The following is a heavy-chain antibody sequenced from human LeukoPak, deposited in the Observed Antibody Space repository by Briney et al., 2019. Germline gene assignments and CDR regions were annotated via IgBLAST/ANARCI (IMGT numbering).Heavy chain of an antibody. CDR1: GYTFTNYY. V-gene: IGHV1-46*01. CDR2: INPSGGST. Sequence: ASVKVSCRASGYTFTNYYMHWVRQAPGQGLEWMGIINPSGGSTSCAQKFQGRVTMTRDTSTSTAYMELSSLRSGDTAVYYCAILYGSFAPWGQGTLVTVSS. D-gene: IGHD4-17*01. CDR3: AILYGSFAP. J-gene: IGHJ5*02.